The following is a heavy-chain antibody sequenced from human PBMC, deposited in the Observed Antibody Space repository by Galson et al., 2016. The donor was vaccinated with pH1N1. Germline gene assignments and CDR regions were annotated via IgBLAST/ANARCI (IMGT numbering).Heavy chain of an antibody. D-gene: IGHD6-13*01. CDR2: IYYSGST. CDR3: ARGVAAAGHFYFDY. V-gene: IGHV4-30-4*08. Sequence: LSLTCTVSGGSISSGDYYWNWIRQPPAKGLEWIGYIYYSGSTYYNPSLKSRVSISVDTSKNQFSLKLSSVTAADTAVYYCARGVAAAGHFYFDYWGQGTLVTVSS. J-gene: IGHJ4*02. CDR1: GGSISSGDYY.